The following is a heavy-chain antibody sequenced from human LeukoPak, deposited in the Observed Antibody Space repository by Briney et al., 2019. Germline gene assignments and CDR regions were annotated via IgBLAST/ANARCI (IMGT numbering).Heavy chain of an antibody. CDR3: AKDSPVLRYFDWLSNYFDY. J-gene: IGHJ4*02. CDR1: GFTFSSYA. Sequence: GGSLRLSCAASGFTFSSYAMSWVRQTPGKGLEWVSAISGSGGSTYYADSVKGRVTISRDNSKNTLYLQMNSLRAEDTAVYYCAKDSPVLRYFDWLSNYFDYWGQGTLVTVSS. CDR2: ISGSGGST. D-gene: IGHD3-9*01. V-gene: IGHV3-23*01.